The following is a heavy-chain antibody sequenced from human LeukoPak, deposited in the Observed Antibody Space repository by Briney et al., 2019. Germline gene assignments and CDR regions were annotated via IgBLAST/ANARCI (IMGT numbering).Heavy chain of an antibody. CDR2: ISSSSSYI. Sequence: PGGSLRLSCAASGFTFSIYSMNWVRQAPGKGLERVSSISSSSSYIYYADSVKGRFTISRDNAKNSLYLQMNSLRAEDTAVYYCAKDRSKGFYGDEFDYWGQGTLVTVSS. CDR1: GFTFSIYS. J-gene: IGHJ4*02. V-gene: IGHV3-21*01. CDR3: AKDRSKGFYGDEFDY. D-gene: IGHD4-17*01.